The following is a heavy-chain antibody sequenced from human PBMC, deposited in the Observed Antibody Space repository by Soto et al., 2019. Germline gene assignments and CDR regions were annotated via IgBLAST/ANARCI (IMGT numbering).Heavy chain of an antibody. J-gene: IGHJ4*02. CDR1: GFTFSGHT. D-gene: IGHD1-20*01. Sequence: GGSLRLSCSTSGFTFSGHTMHWVRQALGKGMEYVSGIANYGGGTYYADSVKGRFIISRDNSRNTLFLQMNSLRPDDTAVYYCVKLPDRSINNPNFDYWGQGALVTVSS. V-gene: IGHV3-64D*08. CDR2: IANYGGGT. CDR3: VKLPDRSINNPNFDY.